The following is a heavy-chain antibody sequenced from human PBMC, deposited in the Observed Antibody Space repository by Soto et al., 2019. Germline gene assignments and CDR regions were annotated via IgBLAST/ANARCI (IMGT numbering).Heavy chain of an antibody. J-gene: IGHJ6*02. V-gene: IGHV3-30-3*01. CDR2: ISYAGTNT. CDR1: GFTFSSYA. Sequence: QVQLVESGGGVVQPGRSLRLSCAASGFTFSSYAMHWVRQAPGKGLEWVSVISYAGTNTYYADSVKGRFTISRDKSKNPLYLQLNRLGAEDTAVYYCAREGYAAAGHYYYYYGIDVWGQGTTVTVSS. CDR3: AREGYAAAGHYYYYYGIDV. D-gene: IGHD6-13*01.